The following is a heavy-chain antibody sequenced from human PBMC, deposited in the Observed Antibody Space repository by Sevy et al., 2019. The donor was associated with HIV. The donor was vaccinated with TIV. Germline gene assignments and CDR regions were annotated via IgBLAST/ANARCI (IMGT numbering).Heavy chain of an antibody. CDR1: GGSFSGYY. D-gene: IGHD2-15*01. V-gene: IGHV4-34*01. CDR2: INHSGGT. CDR3: ARHCTGSSCSHAFNI. Sequence: SETLSLTCAVYGGSFSGYYWSWIRQPPGKGLEWIGEINHSGGTNYNPYLKSRVTISVDTSKNQFSQKLNSVTAADTAVYYCARHCTGSSCSHAFNIWGHGTMVTVSS. J-gene: IGHJ3*02.